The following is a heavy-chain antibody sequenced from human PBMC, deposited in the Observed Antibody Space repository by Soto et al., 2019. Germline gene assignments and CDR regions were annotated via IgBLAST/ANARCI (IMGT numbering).Heavy chain of an antibody. CDR1: GFTFSSYS. D-gene: IGHD1-26*01. J-gene: IGHJ5*02. Sequence: EVQLVESGGGLVKPGGSLRLSCAASGFTFSSYSMTWVRQAPGKGLEWVSSISTSGSFLYYADSLKGRFTISRDNTKKSLYLEMNILRVEDTAVYYCAREGGSYGGAHWFDRWGQGTLVTVSS. CDR2: ISTSGSFL. CDR3: AREGGSYGGAHWFDR. V-gene: IGHV3-21*01.